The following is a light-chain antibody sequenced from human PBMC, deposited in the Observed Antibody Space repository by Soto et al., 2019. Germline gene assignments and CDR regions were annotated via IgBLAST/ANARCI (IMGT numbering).Light chain of an antibody. J-gene: IGLJ2*01. V-gene: IGLV1-51*01. CDR2: DNN. Sequence: QSVLTQPPSVSAAPGQKVTISCSGSSSNIGSNYVSWYQQLPGTAPKVLIYDNNKRPPGIPDRFSGSKSGTSATLGITGLQTGDEADYYCGTWDSSLSAVLFGGGTKLTVL. CDR3: GTWDSSLSAVL. CDR1: SSNIGSNY.